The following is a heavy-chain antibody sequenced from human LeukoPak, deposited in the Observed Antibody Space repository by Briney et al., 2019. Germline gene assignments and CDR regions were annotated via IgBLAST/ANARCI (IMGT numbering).Heavy chain of an antibody. Sequence: PGGSLMLSRAASGFTFSNYAMSWVRQAPERGLEWVSTISSRGDSTYDADSVKGRSTISRDNSKNSLYLQMNNVRVEDTAVYYCAKGPRPDITVAHTVENWGQGTLVTVSS. D-gene: IGHD6-19*01. CDR3: AKGPRPDITVAHTVEN. J-gene: IGHJ4*02. CDR1: GFTFSNYA. CDR2: ISSRGDST. V-gene: IGHV3-23*01.